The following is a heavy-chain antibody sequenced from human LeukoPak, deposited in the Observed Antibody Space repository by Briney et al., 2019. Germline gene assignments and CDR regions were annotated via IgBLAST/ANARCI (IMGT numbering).Heavy chain of an antibody. V-gene: IGHV1-2*02. D-gene: IGHD2/OR15-2a*01. CDR1: VYTFTGYY. CDR2: INPNSGGT. CDR3: ARDSTSSWYGGVDY. Sequence: ASVKVSCKASVYTFTGYYIHWVRQAPGQGLEWMGWINPNSGGTDYAQKFQGRVTMTRDTSISTAYMDLSRLRSDDTAIYYCARDSTSSWYGGVDYWGQGTLVIVSS. J-gene: IGHJ4*02.